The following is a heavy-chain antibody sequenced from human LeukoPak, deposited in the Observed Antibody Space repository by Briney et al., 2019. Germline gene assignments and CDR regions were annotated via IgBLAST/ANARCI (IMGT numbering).Heavy chain of an antibody. CDR1: GFTFSSYD. Sequence: RGSLRLSCAASGFTFSSYDMNWVRQAPGKGLEWVSYISSSSSTIYYADSVKGRFTISRDNAKNSLYLQMNSLRAEDTAVYYCARDRFGGSFDYWGQGTLVTVSS. V-gene: IGHV3-48*01. CDR3: ARDRFGGSFDY. CDR2: ISSSSSTI. J-gene: IGHJ4*02. D-gene: IGHD1-26*01.